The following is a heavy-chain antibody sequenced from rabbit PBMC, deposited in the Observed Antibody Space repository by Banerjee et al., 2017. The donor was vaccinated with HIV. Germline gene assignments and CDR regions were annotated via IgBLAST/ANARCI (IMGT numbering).Heavy chain of an antibody. J-gene: IGHJ4*01. CDR1: GFSFSSYYY. D-gene: IGHD3-1*01. CDR3: ARGDPGNVGFNL. Sequence: QSLEESGGDLVKPEGSLTLTCTASGFSFSSYYYMCWVRQAPGKGLEWIACIYAGSSATTYYATWAKGRFTISKTSSTTVTLQMTSLTAADTATYFCARGDPGNVGFNLWGQGTLVTVS. V-gene: IGHV1S40*01. CDR2: IYAGSSATT.